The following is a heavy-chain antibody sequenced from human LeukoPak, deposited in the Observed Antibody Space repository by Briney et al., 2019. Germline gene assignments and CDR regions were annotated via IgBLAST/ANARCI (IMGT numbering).Heavy chain of an antibody. V-gene: IGHV3-74*01. CDR1: GFTFSSYW. Sequence: GGSLRLSCAASGFTFSSYWMHWVRQAPGKGLVWVSRINTDGSHTTYADSVKGRFTISRDNAKNTLYLQMNSLRAEDTAVYYCASSKYNWNDGYYYYYMDVWGKGTTVTVSS. CDR3: ASSKYNWNDGYYYYYMDV. CDR2: INTDGSHT. J-gene: IGHJ6*03. D-gene: IGHD1-1*01.